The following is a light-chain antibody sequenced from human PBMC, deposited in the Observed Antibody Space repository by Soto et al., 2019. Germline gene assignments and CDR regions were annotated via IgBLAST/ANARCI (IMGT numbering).Light chain of an antibody. CDR1: QSVSSSY. Sequence: EIVLTQSPATLSLSQGQRATLSCRASQSVSSSYLAWYQQKPGQAPRLLIYDTSTRATGIPARFSGSGSGTEFTLTISSLQSEDFAVYYCQQYNNWPPITFGQGTRLEI. J-gene: IGKJ5*01. V-gene: IGKV3-15*01. CDR2: DTS. CDR3: QQYNNWPPIT.